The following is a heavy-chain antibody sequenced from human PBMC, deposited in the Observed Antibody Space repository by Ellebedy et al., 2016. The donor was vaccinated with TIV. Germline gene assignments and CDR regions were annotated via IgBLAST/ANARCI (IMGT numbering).Heavy chain of an antibody. V-gene: IGHV3-11*01. CDR3: ARDWEGYDSSGYYCGFRVDPGYFDY. Sequence: GESLKISCAASGFTFSDYYMSWSRQAPGKGLEWVSYISSSGSTIYYADSVKGRFTISRDNAKNSLYLQMNSLRAEDTAVYYCARDWEGYDSSGYYCGFRVDPGYFDYWGQGTLVTVSS. J-gene: IGHJ4*02. CDR2: ISSSGSTI. CDR1: GFTFSDYY. D-gene: IGHD3-22*01.